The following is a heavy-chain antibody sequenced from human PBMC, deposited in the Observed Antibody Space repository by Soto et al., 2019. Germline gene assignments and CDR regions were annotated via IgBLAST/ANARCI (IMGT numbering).Heavy chain of an antibody. CDR2: IIPIFGTA. J-gene: IGHJ4*02. Sequence: ASVKVSCKASGGTFSSYAIGWVRQAPGQGLEWMGGIIPIFGTANYAQKFQGRVTITADESTSTAYMELSSLRSEDTAVYYCARDRDDSGPKFDYWGQGTLVTVSS. CDR3: ARDRDDSGPKFDY. CDR1: GGTFSSYA. V-gene: IGHV1-69*13. D-gene: IGHD3-3*01.